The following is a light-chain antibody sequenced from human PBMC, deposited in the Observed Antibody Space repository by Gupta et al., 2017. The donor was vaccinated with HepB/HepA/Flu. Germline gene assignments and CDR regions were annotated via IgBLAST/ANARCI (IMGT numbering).Light chain of an antibody. V-gene: IGKV2-28*01. CDR3: MQTRQNPFT. Sequence: DIVLTPSPLSLTVTPGEPASISCRSSQSLLYDNGYNYLSWYLQKPGQSPHLLIYLGSSRASGVPDRFSGSGSGTYFTLHISRVEAEDVGIYHCMQTRQNPFTFGPGTKV. J-gene: IGKJ3*01. CDR2: LGS. CDR1: QSLLYDNGYNY.